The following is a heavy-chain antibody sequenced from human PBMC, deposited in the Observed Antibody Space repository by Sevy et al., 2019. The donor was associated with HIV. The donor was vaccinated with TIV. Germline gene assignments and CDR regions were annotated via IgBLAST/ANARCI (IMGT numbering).Heavy chain of an antibody. CDR3: AGNDYYETIGGTGNFDY. CDR2: VSYSGGAT. V-gene: IGHV3-23*01. CDR1: GFTFSSYA. D-gene: IGHD3-22*01. Sequence: GGSLRLSCGASGFTFSSYAMSWVRQAPGKGLEWVSTVSYSGGATYYSDSWKGRLTISRDNSKNTLFLRMCSLRAEDAATEFCAGNDYYETIGGTGNFDYWGQGTLVTVSS. J-gene: IGHJ4*02.